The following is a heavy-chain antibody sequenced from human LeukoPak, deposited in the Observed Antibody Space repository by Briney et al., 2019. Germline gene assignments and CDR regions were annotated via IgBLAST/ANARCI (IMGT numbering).Heavy chain of an antibody. J-gene: IGHJ4*02. V-gene: IGHV1-18*01. CDR2: ISAYNGNT. CDR1: GYTFTSYG. Sequence: ASVKVSCKASGYTFTSYGISWVRQAPGQGLEWMGWISAYNGNTNYAQKLQGRVTMTTDTSTSTAYMELRSLRSDDTAVYYCARGLWSGYSKGWYFDYWGQGTLVTVSS. D-gene: IGHD3-3*01. CDR3: ARGLWSGYSKGWYFDY.